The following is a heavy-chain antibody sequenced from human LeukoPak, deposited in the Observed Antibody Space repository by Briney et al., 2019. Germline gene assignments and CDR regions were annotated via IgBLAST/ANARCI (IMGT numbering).Heavy chain of an antibody. CDR1: GFTFSNAW. CDR3: SRLYGDYYYYYGMDV. D-gene: IGHD4-17*01. V-gene: IGHV3-15*01. Sequence: GGSLRLSCAASGFTFSNAWMSWVRQAPGKGLEWVGRIKSKTDGGTTDYAAPVKGRFTISRDDSKNTLYLQMNSLKTEDTAVYYCSRLYGDYYYYYGMDVWGQGTTVTVSS. J-gene: IGHJ6*02. CDR2: IKSKTDGGTT.